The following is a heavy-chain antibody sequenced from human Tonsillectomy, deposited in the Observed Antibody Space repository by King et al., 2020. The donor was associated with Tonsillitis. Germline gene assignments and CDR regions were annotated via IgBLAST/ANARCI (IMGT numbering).Heavy chain of an antibody. V-gene: IGHV1-2*06. D-gene: IGHD2-8*02. CDR1: GYSFTGYS. J-gene: IGHJ4*02. CDR3: ARDTGGWRSFDY. Sequence: HAQLVQSGAEVKRPGASVKVSCQASGYSFTGYSIHWVRQAPGQGLDWMARINPDSGAADYALRFEERVAMTADTSSRTAYLELSRLKSDDTATYFCARDTGGWRSFDYWGQGTLVTVSS. CDR2: INPDSGAA.